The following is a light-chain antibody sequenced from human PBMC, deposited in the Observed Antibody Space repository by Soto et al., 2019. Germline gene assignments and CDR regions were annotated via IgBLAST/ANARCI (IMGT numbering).Light chain of an antibody. Sequence: DVPMTQSPSSLSASVGDRVTITCRASQDINSCLAWYQQKPGNAPKSLIYAASSLQTGVPSRFSGSESGTDFTLTIGNLQPEDSATYYCQQYNIYPLTFGGGTKVEIK. J-gene: IGKJ4*01. V-gene: IGKV1D-16*01. CDR1: QDINSC. CDR3: QQYNIYPLT. CDR2: AAS.